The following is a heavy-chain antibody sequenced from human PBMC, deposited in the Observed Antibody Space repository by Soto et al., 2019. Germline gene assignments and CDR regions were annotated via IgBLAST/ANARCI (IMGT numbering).Heavy chain of an antibody. Sequence: GGSLRLSCAASGFIFTTAWINWVRQAPGKGLEWVGRIKSKSDGGTPDFAAPVRGRFAISRDDSKSMVYLQMNSLRAEDMAVYYCAKDPRAWNPVHWGQGTLVTVSS. J-gene: IGHJ4*02. CDR2: IKSKSDGGTP. CDR3: AKDPRAWNPVH. D-gene: IGHD1-1*01. CDR1: GFIFTTAW. V-gene: IGHV3-15*07.